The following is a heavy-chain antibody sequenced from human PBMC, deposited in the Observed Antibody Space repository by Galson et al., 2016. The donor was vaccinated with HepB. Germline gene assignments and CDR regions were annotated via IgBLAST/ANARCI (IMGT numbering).Heavy chain of an antibody. V-gene: IGHV1-46*01. CDR2: INPSGGST. Sequence: SVKVSCKASGYTFTSYFMHWVRQAPGQGLEWMGIINPSGGSTSYAQKFQGRVTMTRDTSTSTVYMELSSLRSEDTAVYYCAKYRSDSSGFMIGDYWGQGTLVTVSS. CDR1: GYTFTSYF. D-gene: IGHD3-22*01. CDR3: AKYRSDSSGFMIGDY. J-gene: IGHJ4*02.